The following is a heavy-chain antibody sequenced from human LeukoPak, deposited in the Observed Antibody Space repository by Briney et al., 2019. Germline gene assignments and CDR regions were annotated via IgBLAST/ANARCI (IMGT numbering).Heavy chain of an antibody. CDR1: GFTFDDSP. D-gene: IGHD3/OR15-3a*01. CDR3: TRQRPGTGTVDH. Sequence: PGGSLRLSCAASGFTFDDSPIHWVRQASGKGLEWVGRVRDKANGYATGYAASVKGRFTISRDDSKNTAYLQMNSLIIEDTAVYYCTRQRPGTGTVDHWGQGALVTVSS. J-gene: IGHJ4*02. CDR2: VRDKANGYAT. V-gene: IGHV3-73*01.